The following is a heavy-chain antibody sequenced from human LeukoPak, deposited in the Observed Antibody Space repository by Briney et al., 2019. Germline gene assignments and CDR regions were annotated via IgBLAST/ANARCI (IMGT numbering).Heavy chain of an antibody. CDR3: ARQGVAAVGRMTL. D-gene: IGHD6-13*01. Sequence: SETLSLTCAVSGDSISNTNYYWGWVRQPPGKGLEWIGSILYIGSTYFNPSLKSRVTISVDTSKNHFTLKLSSVTAADTAVYYCARQGVAAVGRMTLWGQGTLVTVSS. CDR1: GDSISNTNYY. CDR2: ILYIGST. J-gene: IGHJ4*02. V-gene: IGHV4-39*01.